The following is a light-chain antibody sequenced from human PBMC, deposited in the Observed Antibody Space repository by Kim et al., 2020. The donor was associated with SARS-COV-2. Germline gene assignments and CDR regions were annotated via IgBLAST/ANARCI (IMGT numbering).Light chain of an antibody. Sequence: SPGERATLSCRASQSVSSYLAWYQQKPGQAPRLLIYGASTRATGIPARFSGSGSGTEFTLTISSLQSEDFAVYYCQQYTNWPPLTFGGGTKVDIK. J-gene: IGKJ4*01. V-gene: IGKV3-15*01. CDR2: GAS. CDR3: QQYTNWPPLT. CDR1: QSVSSY.